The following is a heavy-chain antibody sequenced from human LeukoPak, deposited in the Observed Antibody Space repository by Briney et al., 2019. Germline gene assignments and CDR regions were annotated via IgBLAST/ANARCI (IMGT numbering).Heavy chain of an antibody. J-gene: IGHJ4*02. D-gene: IGHD1-14*01. CDR1: GFTFSSYW. CDR3: AKMGHNTLDY. Sequence: GGSLRLSFAASGFTFSSYWMSWVRQAPGTGLEWVSAIVGNGGSTYYADSVKGRFTISRDNSKNTLYLQMNSLRAEDTAIYYCAKMGHNTLDYWGQGTLVTVSS. CDR2: IVGNGGST. V-gene: IGHV3-23*01.